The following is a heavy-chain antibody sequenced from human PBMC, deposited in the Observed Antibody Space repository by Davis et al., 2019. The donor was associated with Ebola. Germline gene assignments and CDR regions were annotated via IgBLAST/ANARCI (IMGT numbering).Heavy chain of an antibody. CDR1: AFTFSSYG. V-gene: IGHV3-30*18. J-gene: IGHJ5*02. CDR2: ISYDGSNK. Sequence: PGGSLRLSCAASAFTFSSYGMHWVRKAPGKGLEWVAVISYDGSNKYYADSVKGRFTISRDNSKNTLYLQMNSLRAEDTAVYYCAKDVSWSWGQGTLVTVSS. D-gene: IGHD2-21*01. CDR3: AKDVSWS.